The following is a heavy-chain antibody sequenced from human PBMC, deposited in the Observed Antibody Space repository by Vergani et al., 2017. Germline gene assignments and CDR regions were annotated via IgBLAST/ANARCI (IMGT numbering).Heavy chain of an antibody. J-gene: IGHJ4*02. CDR3: ARGDYGILTGYRY. D-gene: IGHD3-9*01. V-gene: IGHV1-46*03. Sequence: QVQVVQSGAEVKKSGASVKVSCKTSGYTFRNYYMHWVRQAPGQGLEWMGIINPSGGHTNYAQKFQGRVTMTRDTSTSTVYMELSSLRSEDTAIYYCARGDYGILTGYRYRGQGTLVTVSA. CDR2: INPSGGHT. CDR1: GYTFRNYY.